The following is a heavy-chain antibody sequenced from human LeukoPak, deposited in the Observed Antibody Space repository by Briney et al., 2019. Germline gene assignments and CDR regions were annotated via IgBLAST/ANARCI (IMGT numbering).Heavy chain of an antibody. D-gene: IGHD4-17*01. CDR2: IYSGGST. CDR3: ARVGVTTMTVDV. Sequence: GGSLRLSCAASGFTVSSKYMSWVRQAPGKGLEWVSVIYSGGSTDYADSVKGRFTISRDNAKNSLYLQMNSLRSEDTALYYCARVGVTTMTVDVWGQGTTVTVSS. J-gene: IGHJ6*02. V-gene: IGHV3-53*01. CDR1: GFTVSSKY.